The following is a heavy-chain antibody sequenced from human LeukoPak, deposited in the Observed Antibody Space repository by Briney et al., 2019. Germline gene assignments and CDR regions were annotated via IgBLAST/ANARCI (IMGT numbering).Heavy chain of an antibody. CDR2: ISYDGSNK. V-gene: IGHV3-30-3*01. Sequence: HPGGSLRLSCAASGFTFSSYAMHWVRQAPGKGLEWVAVISYDGSNKYYADSVKGRFTISRDNSKNTLYLQMNSLRAEDTAVYYGARDLYDSSGYYYYYYYGMDVWGQGTTVTVSS. CDR1: GFTFSSYA. CDR3: ARDLYDSSGYYYYYYYGMDV. J-gene: IGHJ6*02. D-gene: IGHD3-22*01.